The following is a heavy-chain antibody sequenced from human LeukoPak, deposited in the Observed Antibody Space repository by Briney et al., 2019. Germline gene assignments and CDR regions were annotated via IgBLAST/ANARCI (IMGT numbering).Heavy chain of an antibody. CDR3: ARVRRLANAFDI. V-gene: IGHV4-34*01. CDR2: INHSGST. Sequence: KTSETLSLTCTVSGGSISSYYWSWIRQPPGKGLEWIGEINHSGSTNYNPSLKSRVTISVDTSKNQFSLKLSSVTAADTAVYYCARVRRLANAFDIWGQGTMVTVSS. J-gene: IGHJ3*02. D-gene: IGHD3-16*01. CDR1: GGSISSYY.